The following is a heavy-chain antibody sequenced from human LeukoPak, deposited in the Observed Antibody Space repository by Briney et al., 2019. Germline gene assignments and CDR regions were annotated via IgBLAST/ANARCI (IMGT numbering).Heavy chain of an antibody. CDR1: GGSFSGYY. CDR3: ARGQGTVTTH. CDR2: INHSGSA. V-gene: IGHV4-34*01. D-gene: IGHD4-17*01. J-gene: IGHJ4*02. Sequence: ETLSLTCAVSGGSFSGYYWTWIRQPPGKGLEWIGEINHSGSANYNPSLKSRVTISLDTSKNQFSLKLSSVTAADTAVYYCARGQGTVTTHWGQGTLVTVSS.